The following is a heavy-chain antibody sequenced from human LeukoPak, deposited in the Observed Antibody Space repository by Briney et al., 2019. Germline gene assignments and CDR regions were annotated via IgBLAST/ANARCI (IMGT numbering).Heavy chain of an antibody. Sequence: PGGSLRLSCVASGFTFSSYTMSWVRQAPGKGLEWVSVISGTGETTHYAESVKGRFIISRDNSKNTVHLQMNSLTAGDTGVYYCERGWFGKVGDYWDQGTLATVPS. D-gene: IGHD3-10*01. CDR1: GFTFSSYT. J-gene: IGHJ4*02. CDR2: ISGTGETT. V-gene: IGHV3-23*01. CDR3: ERGWFGKVGDY.